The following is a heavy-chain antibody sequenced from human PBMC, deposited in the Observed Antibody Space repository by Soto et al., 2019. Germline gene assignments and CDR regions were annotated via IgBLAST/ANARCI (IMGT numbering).Heavy chain of an antibody. J-gene: IGHJ4*02. CDR3: ARTTGY. Sequence: QVQLQESGPGLVKHSQTLSLTCTVSGGSISSGGYYWSWIRQHPGKGLEWIGYIYYSGSTYYNPSLTNRGTVPADTSKHLFTLMLSSVTAADTSVYYCARTTGYCGLGMLVTVSS. V-gene: IGHV4-31*03. CDR1: GGSISSGGYY. CDR2: IYYSGST.